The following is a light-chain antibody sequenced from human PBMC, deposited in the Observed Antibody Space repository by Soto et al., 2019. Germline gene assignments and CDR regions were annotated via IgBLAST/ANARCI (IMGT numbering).Light chain of an antibody. J-gene: IGKJ1*01. CDR3: QQYDSYSWT. CDR2: QAS. Sequence: DIQMTQSPSPLSAFVGDRVTITCRASQRISSWLAWYQQKPGKAPKLLVYQASTLESGVPLRFSGSGSGTEFTLTINSLQSDDFATYYCQQYDSYSWTFGQGTKVEVK. CDR1: QRISSW. V-gene: IGKV1-5*03.